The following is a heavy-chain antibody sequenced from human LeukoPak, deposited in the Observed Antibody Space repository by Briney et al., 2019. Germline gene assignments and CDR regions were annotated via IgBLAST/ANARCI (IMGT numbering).Heavy chain of an antibody. D-gene: IGHD3-22*01. CDR1: GGSISSYY. J-gene: IGHJ4*02. V-gene: IGHV4-4*09. CDR3: ARSYYYDSSGFDY. CDR2: IYTSGST. Sequence: PSETLSLTCTVSGGSISSYYWSWIRQPPGKGLEWIGYIYTSGSTNYNPSLKSRVTISVDTSKNQFSLKLSSVTAADTAVYYCARSYYYDSSGFDYWGQGTLVTVSS.